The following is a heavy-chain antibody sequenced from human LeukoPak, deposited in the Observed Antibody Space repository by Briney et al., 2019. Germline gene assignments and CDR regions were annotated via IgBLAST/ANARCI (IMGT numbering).Heavy chain of an antibody. D-gene: IGHD2-2*01. J-gene: IGHJ4*02. CDR3: ARDGTVYSSSWYGN. V-gene: IGHV3-49*04. Sequence: GGSLRLSCAASGFTFDDYAMGWVRQAPGKGLEWVGFIRSKTYGGTPEYGASVKGRFPISRDGSRGIVYLQMNSLKMEDTAVYYCARDGTVYSSSWYGNWGQGTLVTVSS. CDR2: IRSKTYGGTP. CDR1: GFTFDDYA.